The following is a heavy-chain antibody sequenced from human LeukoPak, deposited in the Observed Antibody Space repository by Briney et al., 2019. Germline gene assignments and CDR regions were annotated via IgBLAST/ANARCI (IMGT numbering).Heavy chain of an antibody. CDR2: ISSSSSTI. CDR1: GFTFSSYS. Sequence: GGSLRLSCAASGFTFSSYSMNWVRQAPGKGLEWVSYISSSSSTIYYADSVKGRFTISRDNAKNSLYLQMNSLRAEDTAVYYCAGDSVSSGWTNWFDPWGQGTLVTVSS. D-gene: IGHD6-19*01. V-gene: IGHV3-48*01. CDR3: AGDSVSSGWTNWFDP. J-gene: IGHJ5*02.